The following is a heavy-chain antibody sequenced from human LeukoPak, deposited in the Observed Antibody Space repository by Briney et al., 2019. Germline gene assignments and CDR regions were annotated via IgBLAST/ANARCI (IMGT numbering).Heavy chain of an antibody. D-gene: IGHD6-19*01. CDR2: IIPILGIA. CDR1: GRTFCSYA. Sequence: SVKVSCKPSGRTFCSYAISWVRQAPGQGLEWMGRIIPILGIANYAQKFQGRVTITADKSTSTAYMELSSLRSEDTAVYYCARSTVAGTVNFDYWGQGTLVTVSS. J-gene: IGHJ4*02. CDR3: ARSTVAGTVNFDY. V-gene: IGHV1-69*04.